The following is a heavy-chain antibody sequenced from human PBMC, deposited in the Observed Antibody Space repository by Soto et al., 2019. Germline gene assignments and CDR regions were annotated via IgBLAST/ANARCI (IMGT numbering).Heavy chain of an antibody. CDR2: IIPILGIA. D-gene: IGHD3-3*01. V-gene: IGHV1-69*02. CDR1: GGTFSSYT. CDR3: ARGNNRITIFGVVIIGKSAQYNWFDP. Sequence: SVKVSCKASGGTFSSYTISWVRQAPGQGLEWMGRIIPILGIANYAQKFQGRVTITADRSTSTAYMELSSLRSEDTAVYYCARGNNRITIFGVVIIGKSAQYNWFDPWGQGTLVTVSS. J-gene: IGHJ5*02.